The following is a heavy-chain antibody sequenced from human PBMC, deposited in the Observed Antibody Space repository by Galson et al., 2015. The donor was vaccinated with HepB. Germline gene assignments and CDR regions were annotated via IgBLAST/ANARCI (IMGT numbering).Heavy chain of an antibody. D-gene: IGHD6-13*01. CDR1: GYTFTSYA. CDR2: INAGNGNT. V-gene: IGHV1-3*01. J-gene: IGHJ4*02. Sequence: SVKVSCKASGYTFTSYAMNWVRQAPGQRLERMGWINAGNGNTKYSQKFQGRVTITRDTSASTAYMELSSLRSEDTVVYYFARGPTAADYWGQGTLVTVSS. CDR3: ARGPTAADY.